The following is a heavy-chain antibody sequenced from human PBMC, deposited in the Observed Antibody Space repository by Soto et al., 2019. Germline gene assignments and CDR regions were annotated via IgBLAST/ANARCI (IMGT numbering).Heavy chain of an antibody. CDR2: ISYDGSNK. J-gene: IGHJ2*01. CDR1: GFTFSSYG. D-gene: IGHD3-22*01. Sequence: GGSLRLSCAASGFTFSSYGMHWVRQAPGKGLEWVAVISYDGSNKYYADSVKGRFTISRDNSKNTLYLQMSSLRDEDTAVYYCAKAKYYYDSSGYYLYWYFDVWGRGTLVTVSS. V-gene: IGHV3-30*18. CDR3: AKAKYYYDSSGYYLYWYFDV.